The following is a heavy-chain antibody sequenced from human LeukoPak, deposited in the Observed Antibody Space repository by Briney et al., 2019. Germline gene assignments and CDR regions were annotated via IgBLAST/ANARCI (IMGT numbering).Heavy chain of an antibody. D-gene: IGHD3-16*01. J-gene: IGHJ4*02. CDR1: GYTFTGYY. CDR2: INPNSGGT. V-gene: IGHV1-2*02. Sequence: TSVKVPCKASGYTFTGYYMHWVRQAPGQGLEWMGWINPNSGGTNYAQKFQGRVTMTRDTSISTAYMELSRLRSDDTAVYYCARVGWGSTGFDYWGQGTLVTVSS. CDR3: ARVGWGSTGFDY.